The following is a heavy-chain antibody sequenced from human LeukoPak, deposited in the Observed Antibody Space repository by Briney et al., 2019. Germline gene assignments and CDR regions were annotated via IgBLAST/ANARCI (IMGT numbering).Heavy chain of an antibody. D-gene: IGHD1-1*01. V-gene: IGHV3-23*01. CDR3: AKGQELDDGVFDS. CDR2: IRSSGETV. Sequence: PGGSLRLSCAASGFTFSSIAMSWVRQAPGKGLEWVSAIRSSGETVYNADSVKGRFTISRDNSRQTLFLQMSSLRVEDTATYYCAKGQELDDGVFDSWGQGTPVTVSS. J-gene: IGHJ4*02. CDR1: GFTFSSIA.